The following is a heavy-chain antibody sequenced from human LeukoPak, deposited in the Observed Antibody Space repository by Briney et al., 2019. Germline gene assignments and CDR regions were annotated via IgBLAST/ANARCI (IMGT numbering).Heavy chain of an antibody. J-gene: IGHJ6*03. D-gene: IGHD2-2*01. CDR3: ARDRVVVPAASYYYYMDV. Sequence: SETLSLTCTVSGGSISSDNYYWGWIRQPAGKGLEWIGRIYVSGSSNYNPSLKSQVTISVDTSKNQFSLKLSSVTAADTAVYYCARDRVVVPAASYYYYMDVWGKGTTVTVSS. V-gene: IGHV4-61*02. CDR1: GGSISSDNYY. CDR2: IYVSGSS.